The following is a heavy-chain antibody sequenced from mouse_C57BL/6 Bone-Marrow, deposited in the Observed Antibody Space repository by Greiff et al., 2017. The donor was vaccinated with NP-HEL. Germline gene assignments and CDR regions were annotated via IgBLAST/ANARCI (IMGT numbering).Heavy chain of an antibody. V-gene: IGHV7-3*01. J-gene: IGHJ4*01. Sequence: EVQLVESGGGLVQPGGSLSLSCAASGFTFTDYYMSWVRQPPGKALEWLAFIRNKANGYTTEYSASVKGRFTISRDNSQSILYLQMNALRAEDSATYYCARSIYYEYADDPFYAMDYWGQGTSVTVSS. CDR2: IRNKANGYTT. CDR3: ARSIYYEYADDPFYAMDY. D-gene: IGHD2-4*01. CDR1: GFTFTDYY.